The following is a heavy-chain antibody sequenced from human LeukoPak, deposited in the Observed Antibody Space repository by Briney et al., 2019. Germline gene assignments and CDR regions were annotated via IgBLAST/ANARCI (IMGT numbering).Heavy chain of an antibody. J-gene: IGHJ4*02. CDR2: ISGSSSYI. CDR3: ARDPLVAAVSGTMDY. V-gene: IGHV3-21*04. D-gene: IGHD6-19*01. Sequence: PGGSLRLSCAASGFTFSSYSMNWVRQAPGKGLEWVSSISGSSSYIYYADSVKGRFTISRDNSKNTLYLQMDSLRAEDTAVYYCARDPLVAAVSGTMDYWGQGNLVTVSS. CDR1: GFTFSSYS.